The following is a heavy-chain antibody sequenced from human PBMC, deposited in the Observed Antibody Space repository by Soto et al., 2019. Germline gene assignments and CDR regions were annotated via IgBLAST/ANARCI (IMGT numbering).Heavy chain of an antibody. CDR1: GFTFNGYF. D-gene: IGHD7-27*01. CDR2: ISGGGGAK. CDR3: AKSLTASNFRLDV. J-gene: IGHJ6*02. V-gene: IGHV3-23*01. Sequence: PGGSLRLSCTASGFTFNGYFMSWVRQAPGEGLEWISAISGGGGAKYYSDSVKGRFTISRDNSNNTLYLQMNSLRADDTAVYYCAKSLTASNFRLDVWGHGTRVTVSS.